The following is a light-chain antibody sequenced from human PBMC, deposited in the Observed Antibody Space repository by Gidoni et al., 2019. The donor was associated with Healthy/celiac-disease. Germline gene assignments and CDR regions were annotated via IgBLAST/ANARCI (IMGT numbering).Light chain of an antibody. V-gene: IGKV2-28*01. CDR2: LGS. CDR3: MQALQTPS. J-gene: IGKJ5*01. Sequence: DVVMTQSTLSLPVTPGEPASIPCRSSQSLLHSNGYNYLDWYLQKPGQSPQLLIYLGSNRASGVPDRFSGSGSGTDFTLKISRVEAEDVGVYYCMQALQTPSFGQGTRLEIK. CDR1: QSLLHSNGYNY.